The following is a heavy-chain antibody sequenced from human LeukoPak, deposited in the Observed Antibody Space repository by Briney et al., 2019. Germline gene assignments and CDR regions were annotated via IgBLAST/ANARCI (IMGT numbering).Heavy chain of an antibody. V-gene: IGHV3-48*03. CDR2: ISNSGSII. D-gene: IGHD5-18*01. Sequence: PVGSLRVSCAAAGFTLSSYEMNWVRQAPGEGLEWGSFISNSGSIIYYADSVKGRFTISRDNAQNSLYLQKIRLRDEDTAFYYCASSRTERGYSLGYGYGGQGTLVTVSS. J-gene: IGHJ4*02. CDR3: ASSRTERGYSLGYGY. CDR1: GFTLSSYE.